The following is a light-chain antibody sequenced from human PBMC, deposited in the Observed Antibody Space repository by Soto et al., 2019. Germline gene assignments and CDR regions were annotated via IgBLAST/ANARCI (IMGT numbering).Light chain of an antibody. V-gene: IGKV1D-13*01. CDR3: QQFDDYPFT. Sequence: AIQFTQSPSSLSASVGDSVTITCRASQGISSALAWYQQTTGRAPKLLIYDASTLESGVPSRFSGRRSGTDFTLPVSRLQPEDFETYYCQQFDDYPFTFGPGTKVDIK. CDR1: QGISSA. J-gene: IGKJ3*01. CDR2: DAS.